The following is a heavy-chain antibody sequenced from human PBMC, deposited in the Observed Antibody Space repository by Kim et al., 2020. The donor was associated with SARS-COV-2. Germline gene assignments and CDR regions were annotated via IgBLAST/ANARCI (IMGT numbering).Heavy chain of an antibody. D-gene: IGHD3-3*01. CDR3: ARRPPIGEWFYFDF. V-gene: IGHV4-39*01. Sequence: SETLSLTCTVSGGSISSSSYYWDWIRQPPGKGLEWIGGFYYTGTTYYNPSLKSRITISVDRSKKQFSLTLSSVTAADAAVYYCARRPPIGEWFYFDFWGQGALVTVS. CDR2: FYYTGTT. J-gene: IGHJ4*02. CDR1: GGSISSSSYY.